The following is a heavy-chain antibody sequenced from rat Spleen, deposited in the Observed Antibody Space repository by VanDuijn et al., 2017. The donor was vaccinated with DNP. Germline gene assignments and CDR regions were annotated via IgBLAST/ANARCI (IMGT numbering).Heavy chain of an antibody. Sequence: QVQLKESGPGLVQPSQTLSLTCTVSGFSLTNYGVTWVRQPPGKGLEWIAAMSSGGNTYYNSVLKSRLSISRDTSKRQVFLKMNSLQTEDTAMYFCARAAIPHWYFDFWGPGTMVTVSS. CDR3: ARAAIPHWYFDF. CDR1: GFSLTNYG. V-gene: IGHV2S12*01. J-gene: IGHJ1*01. CDR2: MSSGGNT. D-gene: IGHD1-2*01.